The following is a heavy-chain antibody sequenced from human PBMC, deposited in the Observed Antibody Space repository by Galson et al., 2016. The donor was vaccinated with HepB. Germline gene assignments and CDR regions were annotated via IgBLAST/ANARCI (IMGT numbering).Heavy chain of an antibody. D-gene: IGHD3-10*01. V-gene: IGHV4-34*01. J-gene: IGHJ6*02. CDR2: INHGGST. Sequence: SETLSLTCAVYGGSFSDHYWNWIRQPPGKGLEWIGEINHGGSTNYNPSLKSRATMTVDTSKNEFSLKLNSVTAADTAVYYCARYKRYYHGSGRVNYYYIMDVWGQGTTVIVSS. CDR3: ARYKRYYHGSGRVNYYYIMDV. CDR1: GGSFSDHY.